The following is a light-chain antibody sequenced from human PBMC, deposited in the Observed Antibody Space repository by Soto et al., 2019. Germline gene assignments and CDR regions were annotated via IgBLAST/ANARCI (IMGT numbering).Light chain of an antibody. Sequence: GXXXXXPGXSATLSCRXXQSVDRNYLAWYQQRPGQAPRLLIYGASSRATGIPPRFSGSGSGTEFVLTISGLEAEDFAVYYCHQFASTPRTFGQGTKVESK. CDR2: GAS. J-gene: IGKJ1*01. V-gene: IGKV3-20*01. CDR1: QSVDRNY. CDR3: HQFASTPRT.